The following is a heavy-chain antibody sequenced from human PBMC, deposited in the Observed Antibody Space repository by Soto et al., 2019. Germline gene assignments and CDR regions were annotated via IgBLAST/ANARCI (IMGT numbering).Heavy chain of an antibody. CDR3: ATGRVLYGSEY. V-gene: IGHV4-59*01. J-gene: IGHJ4*02. CDR2: IYYSGST. D-gene: IGHD3-10*01. Sequence: SETLSLTCTVSGGSISSYYWSWIRRPPGKGLEWIGYIYYSGSTNYNPSLKSRVTISVDTSKNQFSLKLSSVTAADTALYYCATGRVLYGSEYWGQGTLVTSP. CDR1: GGSISSYY.